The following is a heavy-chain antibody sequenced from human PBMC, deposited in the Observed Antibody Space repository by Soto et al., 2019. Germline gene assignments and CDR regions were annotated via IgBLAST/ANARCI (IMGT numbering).Heavy chain of an antibody. Sequence: SETLSLTCAVYGGSFSGYYWSWIRQPPGKGLEWIGEINHSGSTNYNPSLKSRVTISVDTSKNQFSLKLSSVTAADTAVYYCARGFFRSGGKLTRHWFDPWGQGTLVTVSS. V-gene: IGHV4-34*01. D-gene: IGHD2-15*01. CDR1: GGSFSGYY. J-gene: IGHJ5*02. CDR3: ARGFFRSGGKLTRHWFDP. CDR2: INHSGST.